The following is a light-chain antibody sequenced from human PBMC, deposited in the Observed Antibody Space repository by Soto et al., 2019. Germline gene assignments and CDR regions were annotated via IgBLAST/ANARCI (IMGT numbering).Light chain of an antibody. CDR3: QQYGSSHLIT. J-gene: IGKJ5*01. Sequence: EILLTQSPGTLSLSPGESATLSCRASQTFSSIYLAWYQQKPGQATRLLIYGASSRATGIPDRFSGSVSGTDFTLTISRMEPEDFAVYYCQQYGSSHLITFGQGTRLEIK. CDR1: QTFSSIY. V-gene: IGKV3-20*01. CDR2: GAS.